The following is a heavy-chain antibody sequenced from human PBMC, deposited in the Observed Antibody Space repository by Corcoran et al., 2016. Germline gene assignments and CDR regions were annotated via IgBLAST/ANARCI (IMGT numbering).Heavy chain of an antibody. CDR1: GYTFTSFG. Sequence: QVQLVQSGAEVKKPGASVKVSCKASGYTFTSFGISWVRQAPGQGLEWMGIINPSGGSTSYAQKFQGRVTMTRDTSTSTVYMELSSLRSEDTAVYYCARDLGSYDFWSEYYYYYGMDVWGQGTTVTVSS. D-gene: IGHD3-3*01. CDR2: INPSGGST. V-gene: IGHV1-46*01. CDR3: ARDLGSYDFWSEYYYYYGMDV. J-gene: IGHJ6*02.